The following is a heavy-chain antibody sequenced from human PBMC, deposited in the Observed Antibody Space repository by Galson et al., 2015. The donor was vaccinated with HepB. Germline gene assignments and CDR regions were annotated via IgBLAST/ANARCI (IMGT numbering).Heavy chain of an antibody. V-gene: IGHV3-23*01. CDR2: ISGSGGST. CDR1: GFTFSSYA. CDR3: AYHSSSSRGGYYYYMDV. Sequence: SLRLSCAASGFTFSSYAMSWVRQAPGKGLEWVSAISGSGGSTYYADSVKGRFTISRDNSKNTLYLQMNSLRAEDTAVYYCAYHSSSSRGGYYYYMDVWGKGTTVTVSS. D-gene: IGHD6-6*01. J-gene: IGHJ6*03.